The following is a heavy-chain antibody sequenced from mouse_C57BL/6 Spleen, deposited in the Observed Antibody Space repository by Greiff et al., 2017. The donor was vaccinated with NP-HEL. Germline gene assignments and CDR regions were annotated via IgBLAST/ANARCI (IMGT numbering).Heavy chain of an antibody. CDR1: GFTFSDYY. Sequence: EVQGVESGGGLVQPGGSLKLSCAASGFTFSDYYMYWVRQTPEKRLEWVAYISNGGGSTYYPDTVKGRFTISRDNAKNTLYLQMSRLKSEDTAMYYCARGAPIITTVVATNAMDYWGQGTSVTVSS. V-gene: IGHV5-12*01. CDR2: ISNGGGST. J-gene: IGHJ4*01. D-gene: IGHD1-1*01. CDR3: ARGAPIITTVVATNAMDY.